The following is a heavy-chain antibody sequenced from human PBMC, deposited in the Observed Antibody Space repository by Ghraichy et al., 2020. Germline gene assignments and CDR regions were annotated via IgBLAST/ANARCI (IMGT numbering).Heavy chain of an antibody. CDR3: ARDALRTVTTDY. J-gene: IGHJ4*02. Sequence: ETLSLTCTVSGGSVSGGSYYWTWIRQPPGKGLEWIGYIYYSGSTSYNPSLRSRITISVDTSKNQFSLKLSSVTAADTAVYYCARDALRTVTTDYWGQGTLVTVSS. V-gene: IGHV4-61*01. D-gene: IGHD4-11*01. CDR2: IYYSGST. CDR1: GGSVSGGSYY.